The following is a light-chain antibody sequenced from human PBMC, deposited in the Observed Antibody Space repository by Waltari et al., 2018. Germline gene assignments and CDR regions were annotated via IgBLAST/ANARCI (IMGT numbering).Light chain of an antibody. Sequence: QSALTQPASVSGSPGQSVTIFCAGTSNDVGGYNSVSWYTEHPGQAPRVIIYDVSDRPSGVSDRFSGSKSGNTASLTSSGLQAEDEADYDCSSQSSNDVVLFGGGTKLTVL. J-gene: IGLJ2*01. V-gene: IGLV2-14*03. CDR3: SSQSSNDVVL. CDR1: SNDVGGYNS. CDR2: DVS.